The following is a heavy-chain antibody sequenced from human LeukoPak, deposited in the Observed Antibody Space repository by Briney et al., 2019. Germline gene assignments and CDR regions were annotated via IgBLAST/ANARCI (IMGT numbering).Heavy chain of an antibody. CDR1: GFTFDDYA. J-gene: IGHJ3*02. CDR2: ISWNSGSI. D-gene: IGHD3-10*01. CDR3: AKGTTMVRGTIRNAFDI. V-gene: IGHV3-9*01. Sequence: PGRSLRLSCAASGFTFDDYAMHWVRQAPGKGLEWVSGISWNSGSIGYADSVKGRFTISRDNAKNSLYLQMNGLRAEDTALYYCAKGTTMVRGTIRNAFDIWGQGTMVTVSS.